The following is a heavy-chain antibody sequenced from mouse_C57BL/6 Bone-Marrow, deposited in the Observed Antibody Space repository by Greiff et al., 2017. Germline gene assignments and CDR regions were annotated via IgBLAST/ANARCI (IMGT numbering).Heavy chain of an antibody. CDR1: GYTFTDSG. D-gene: IGHD1-1*01. CDR2: IYPETGGT. Sequence: VQRLQSGAELVRPGASVTMSCKASGYTFTDSGMHWVKQTPGHGLEWIGAIYPETGGTAYNEKFKGKAILTADKSSSTAYMELRSLTSEDSAVYYCARYFGSGLDVWGKGTTLTVSS. V-gene: IGHV1-15*01. CDR3: ARYFGSGLDV. J-gene: IGHJ2*01.